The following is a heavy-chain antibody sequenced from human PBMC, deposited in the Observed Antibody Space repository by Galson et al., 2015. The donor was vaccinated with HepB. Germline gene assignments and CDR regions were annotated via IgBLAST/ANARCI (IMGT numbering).Heavy chain of an antibody. Sequence: SVKVSCKASGYTFTNYDIHWVRQATGQGLECMGWMNPNSGNTGYAQKFQGRVTMTRNTSIGIAYMELSSLRSEDTAMYYCATLSLIFVSSYSYFDYWGQGTLVTVSS. V-gene: IGHV1-8*01. CDR2: MNPNSGNT. CDR1: GYTFTNYD. CDR3: ATLSLIFVSSYSYFDY. J-gene: IGHJ4*02. D-gene: IGHD3-22*01.